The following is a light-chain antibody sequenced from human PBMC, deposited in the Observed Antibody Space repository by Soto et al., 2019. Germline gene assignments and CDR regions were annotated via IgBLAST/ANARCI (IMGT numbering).Light chain of an antibody. CDR3: SSYAGSNTYV. CDR2: EVS. Sequence: QSVLAERRFGSGCRCRWLTFSCTGTSSDVGGYNYVSWYQQHPGKAPKLMIYEVSKRPSGVPDRFSGSKSGNTASLTVSGLQAEDEADYYCSSYAGSNTYVFGTGTKVTVL. V-gene: IGLV2-8*01. J-gene: IGLJ1*01. CDR1: SSDVGGYNY.